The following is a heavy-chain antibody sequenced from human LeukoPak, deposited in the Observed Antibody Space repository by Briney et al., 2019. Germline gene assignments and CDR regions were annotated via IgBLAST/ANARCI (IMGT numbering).Heavy chain of an antibody. V-gene: IGHV3-7*05. Sequence: GGSLRLSCAASGFTFSGYWMSWVRQAPGKGLEWVADINQDGSEKYYVDSVKGRFTISRDNAKNSLYLQMNSLRAEDTAVYYCARASCSSTSCPPVNWFDPWGQGTLVTVSS. D-gene: IGHD2-2*01. J-gene: IGHJ5*02. CDR1: GFTFSGYW. CDR3: ARASCSSTSCPPVNWFDP. CDR2: INQDGSEK.